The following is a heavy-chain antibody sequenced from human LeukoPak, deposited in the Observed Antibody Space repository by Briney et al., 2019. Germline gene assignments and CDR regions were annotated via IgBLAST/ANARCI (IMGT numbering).Heavy chain of an antibody. CDR2: IYTSGST. CDR3: ARHFYYYXSSGSEYYXXYMDV. J-gene: IGHJ6*03. Sequence: ETLSLTCTVSGGSISSYYWSWIRQPPGKGLEWIGYIYTSGSTNYNPSLKSRVTISVDTSKKQFSLKLSSVTAADTAVYYCARHFYYYXSSGSEYYXXYMDVWGKGTTVTVSS. CDR1: GGSISSYY. D-gene: IGHD3-22*01. V-gene: IGHV4-4*09.